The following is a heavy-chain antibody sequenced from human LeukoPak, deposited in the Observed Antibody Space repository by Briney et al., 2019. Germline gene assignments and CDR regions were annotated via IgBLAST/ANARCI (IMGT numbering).Heavy chain of an antibody. CDR3: AIQGLNYYGSGSYSPNYYYYYGMDV. CDR2: MNPNSGNT. Sequence: ASVKVSCKASGYTFTSYDINWVRQATGQGLEWMGWMNPNSGNTGYAQKFQGRVTMTRNTSISTAYMELSSLRSEDTAVYYCAIQGLNYYGSGSYSPNYYYYYGMDVWGQGTTVTVSS. D-gene: IGHD3-10*01. V-gene: IGHV1-8*01. CDR1: GYTFTSYD. J-gene: IGHJ6*02.